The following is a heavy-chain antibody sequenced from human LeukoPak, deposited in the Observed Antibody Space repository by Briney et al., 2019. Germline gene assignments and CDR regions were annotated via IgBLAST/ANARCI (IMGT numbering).Heavy chain of an antibody. Sequence: GASVKVSCKASGYTFTSYYMHWVRQAPGQGLEWMGIINPSGGSTSYAQKLQGRVTMTRDTSTSTVYMELSSLRSEDTAVYYCASSAVSITTFDIWGQGTMVTVSS. J-gene: IGHJ3*02. CDR3: ASSAVSITTFDI. CDR2: INPSGGST. CDR1: GYTFTSYY. V-gene: IGHV1-46*03. D-gene: IGHD3-3*01.